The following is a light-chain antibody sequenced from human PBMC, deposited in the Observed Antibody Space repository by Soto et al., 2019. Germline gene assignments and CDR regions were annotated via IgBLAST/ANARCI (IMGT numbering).Light chain of an antibody. CDR3: QQYDSSPLYT. CDR1: QSVRGNY. J-gene: IGKJ2*01. CDR2: GAS. V-gene: IGKV3-20*01. Sequence: IVLTQSPGTLSLSPGERATLSCRASQSVRGNYLAWYQQKPGQAPRLLIYGASSRATGIPDRFSGSGSGTDFTRTISRLEPEDVAVYYCQQYDSSPLYTFGQGTKLEIK.